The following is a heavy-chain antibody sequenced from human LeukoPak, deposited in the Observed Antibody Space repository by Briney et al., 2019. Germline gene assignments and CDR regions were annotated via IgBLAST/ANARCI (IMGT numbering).Heavy chain of an antibody. J-gene: IGHJ6*03. CDR2: IVVGSGNT. D-gene: IGHD6-13*01. Sequence: SVKVSCKASGFTFTSSAMQWVRQARGQRLEWIGWIVVGSGNTNYAQKFQERVTITRDMSTSTAYMELSSLRSEDTAVYYCAADSGRYSRLYYYYMDVWGKGTTVTASS. V-gene: IGHV1-58*02. CDR3: AADSGRYSRLYYYYMDV. CDR1: GFTFTSSA.